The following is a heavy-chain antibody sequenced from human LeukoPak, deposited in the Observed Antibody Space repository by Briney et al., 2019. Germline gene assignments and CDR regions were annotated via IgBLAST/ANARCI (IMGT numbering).Heavy chain of an antibody. CDR1: GGSISTYY. J-gene: IGHJ4*02. D-gene: IGHD1-26*01. CDR2: ISDGGAT. V-gene: IGHV4-59*08. Sequence: PSETLSLTCNVSGGSISTYYWSWIRQPPGRGLEWIGYISDGGATSYNPSLKGRVTISVDSPKNRFSLGLTSLTAVDTALYYCARHGGTLDYFDYWGPGSLVTVSS. CDR3: ARHGGTLDYFDY.